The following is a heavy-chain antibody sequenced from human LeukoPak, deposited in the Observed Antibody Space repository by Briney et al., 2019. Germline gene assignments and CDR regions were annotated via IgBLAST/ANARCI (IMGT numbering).Heavy chain of an antibody. CDR2: IQYDGSHE. CDR3: ARGYTDGFDY. D-gene: IGHD5-24*01. Sequence: GGSLRLSCAASGFTFSSNVIHWVRQAPGKGLEWVAFIQYDGSHENYAVSVKGRFTISRDNSKNTLYLQVNSLRADDAAVYYCARGYTDGFDYWGQGTLVTVSS. J-gene: IGHJ4*02. V-gene: IGHV3-30*02. CDR1: GFTFSSNV.